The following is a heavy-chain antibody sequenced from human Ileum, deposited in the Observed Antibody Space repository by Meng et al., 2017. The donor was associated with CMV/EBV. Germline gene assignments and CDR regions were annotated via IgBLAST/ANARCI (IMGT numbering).Heavy chain of an antibody. Sequence: GGSLRLSCETSGFIVSSNHMTWVRQAPGEGLEWVSYISSSGGTTHYADSVKGRFTISRDNAKNSLYLQMKSLRAEDTAVYYCARGGKFNAFDIWGQGTMVTVSS. V-gene: IGHV3-48*03. CDR3: ARGGKFNAFDI. J-gene: IGHJ3*02. D-gene: IGHD3-10*01. CDR2: ISSSGGTT. CDR1: GFIVSSNH.